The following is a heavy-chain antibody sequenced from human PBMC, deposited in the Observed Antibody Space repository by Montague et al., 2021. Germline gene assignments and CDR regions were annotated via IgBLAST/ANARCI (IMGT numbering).Heavy chain of an antibody. CDR1: GGSFSGYY. D-gene: IGHD3-10*01. CDR2: IHHSGTT. Sequence: SETLSLTCAVYGGSFSGYYWSWIRQSPGNGLEWIGEIHHSGTTKSNSSLKSRVTMSVDTSKNQFSLELTSVTAADTAVYYCARGTYGPGTGTPFFFLYWGQGTLVTVSS. J-gene: IGHJ4*02. CDR3: ARGTYGPGTGTPFFFLY. V-gene: IGHV4-34*01.